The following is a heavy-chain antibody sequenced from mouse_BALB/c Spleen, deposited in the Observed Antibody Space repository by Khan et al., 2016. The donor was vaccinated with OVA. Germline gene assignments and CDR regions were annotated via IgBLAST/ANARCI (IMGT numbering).Heavy chain of an antibody. CDR1: GYTFTSYW. V-gene: IGHV1S132*01. J-gene: IGHJ3*01. CDR2: IFTGTGTT. CDR3: ASGYFGNCEFAY. Sequence: QVQLQQSGAELVKPGASVKLSCKTSGYTFTSYWIQWVKQRPGQGIGWIGEIFTGTGTTYYTETFKGQATLTLDTSYNKAYLQLNSLTTEDSAASFCASGYFGNCEFAYWGQGTLVTVSA. D-gene: IGHD2-1*01.